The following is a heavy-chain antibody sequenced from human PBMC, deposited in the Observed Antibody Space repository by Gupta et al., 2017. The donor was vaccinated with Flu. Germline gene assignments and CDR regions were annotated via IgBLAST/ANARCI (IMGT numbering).Heavy chain of an antibody. CDR3: ARDRNSREVSIDY. J-gene: IGHJ4*02. CDR2: ISASNGNT. V-gene: IGHV1-18*01. D-gene: IGHD2/OR15-2a*01. Sequence: QVHLVLSGAEVKKPAASVKVSCKASGYTFTSYGISWLRQAPGQGLEWMGWISASNGNTNYAQKLQGRVTMTTDTSTSTAYMELRSLRADDTAVYYCARDRNSREVSIDYWGQGTLVTVSS. CDR1: GYTFTSYG.